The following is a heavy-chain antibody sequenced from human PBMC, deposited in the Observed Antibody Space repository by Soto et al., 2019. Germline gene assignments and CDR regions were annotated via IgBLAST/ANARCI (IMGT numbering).Heavy chain of an antibody. J-gene: IGHJ5*02. CDR1: GFTFSNYW. CDR3: TRDSPRRRLDP. CDR2: IHNDGSHT. V-gene: IGHV3-74*01. Sequence: EVQLVESGGGLVQPGGSLRLSCAASGFTFSNYWMHWVRQAPGKGLVRVSRIHNDGSHTLYADSVKGRFTICRDNAKNTLYLQMNSLRTEDTAVYYCTRDSPRRRLDPWGQGTLVTVSS.